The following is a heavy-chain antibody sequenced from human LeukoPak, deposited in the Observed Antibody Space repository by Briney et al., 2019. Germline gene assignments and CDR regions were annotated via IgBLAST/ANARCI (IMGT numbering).Heavy chain of an antibody. CDR2: ISSSGTTK. CDR1: GFTFSSYE. Sequence: GGSLRLSCAASGFTFSSYEMNWARQAPGKGLEWLSYISSSGTTKYYAVSVKGRFTISRDNAKNSLYLQMNSLRAEDTAVYYCARGSYSSGYYFDYWGQGTLVTVSS. CDR3: ARGSYSSGYYFDY. D-gene: IGHD6-19*01. V-gene: IGHV3-48*03. J-gene: IGHJ4*02.